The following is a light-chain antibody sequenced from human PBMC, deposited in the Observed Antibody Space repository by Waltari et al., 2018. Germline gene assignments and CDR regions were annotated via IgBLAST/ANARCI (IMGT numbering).Light chain of an antibody. Sequence: EIVLTQSPGTLSLSPGERATLSCRANQSVSSSYLSWYQQKPGQAPRLLIYGAASRATGIPDRVSGSGSGTDFTLTISRLEPEDFAVYYCQQYGSSPPAYTFGQGTKLEIK. CDR3: QQYGSSPPAYT. CDR1: QSVSSSY. V-gene: IGKV3-20*01. CDR2: GAA. J-gene: IGKJ2*01.